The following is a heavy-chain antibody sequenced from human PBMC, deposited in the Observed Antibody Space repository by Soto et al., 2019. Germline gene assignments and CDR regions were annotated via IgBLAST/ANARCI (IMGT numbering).Heavy chain of an antibody. CDR2: MNPNSGNT. J-gene: IGHJ4*02. Sequence: ASVKVSCKASGYTFTSYDINWVRQATGQGLEWMGWMNPNSGNTGYAQKFQGRVTMTRNTSISTAYMELSSLGSEDTAVYYCARGGDYGDYAGGDYWGQGTLVTVSS. D-gene: IGHD4-17*01. V-gene: IGHV1-8*01. CDR3: ARGGDYGDYAGGDY. CDR1: GYTFTSYD.